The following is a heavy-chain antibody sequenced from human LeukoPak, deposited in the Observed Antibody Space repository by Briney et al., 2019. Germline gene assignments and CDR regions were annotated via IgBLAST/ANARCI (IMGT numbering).Heavy chain of an antibody. CDR3: AKDLSSGWLLFPGSAFDI. D-gene: IGHD3-3*01. CDR2: IRYDGSNK. J-gene: IGHJ3*02. CDR1: GFTFSSYG. V-gene: IGHV3-30*02. Sequence: GGSLRLSCAASGFTFSSYGMHWVRQAPGKGLEWVAFIRYDGSNKYYADSVKGRFTISRDNSKNTLYLQMNSLRAEDTAVYYCAKDLSSGWLLFPGSAFDIWGQGTMVTASS.